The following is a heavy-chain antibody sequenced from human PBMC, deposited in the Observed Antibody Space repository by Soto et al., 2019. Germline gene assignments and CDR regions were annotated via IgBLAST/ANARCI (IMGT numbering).Heavy chain of an antibody. V-gene: IGHV3-23*01. CDR1: GFTFSSYA. CDR3: AKDGVPYCSGGSCYRYFQH. J-gene: IGHJ1*01. CDR2: ISGSGGST. D-gene: IGHD2-15*01. Sequence: SGGSLRLSCAASGFTFSSYAMSWVRQAPGKGLEWVSAISGSGGSTYYADSVKGRFTISRDNSKNTLYLQMNSLRAEDTAVYYCAKDGVPYCSGGSCYRYFQHWGQGTLVTVSS.